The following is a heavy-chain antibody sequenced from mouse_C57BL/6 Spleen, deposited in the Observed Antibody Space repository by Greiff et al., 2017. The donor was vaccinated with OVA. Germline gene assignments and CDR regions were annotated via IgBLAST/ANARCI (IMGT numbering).Heavy chain of an antibody. D-gene: IGHD2-4*01. CDR2: IDPETGGT. Sequence: QVQLQQSGAELVRPGASVTLSCKASGYTFTDYEMHWVKQTPVHGLEWIGAIDPETGGTAYNQKFKGKAILTADKSSSTAYMELRSLTSEDSAVYYCTMIYYDNDVRAMDYWGQGTSVTVSS. J-gene: IGHJ4*01. CDR1: GYTFTDYE. V-gene: IGHV1-15*01. CDR3: TMIYYDNDVRAMDY.